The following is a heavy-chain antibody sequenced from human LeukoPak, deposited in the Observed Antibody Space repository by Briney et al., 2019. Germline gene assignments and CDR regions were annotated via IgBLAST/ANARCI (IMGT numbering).Heavy chain of an antibody. D-gene: IGHD2-2*01. V-gene: IGHV4-30-2*01. CDR2: IYHSGST. CDR3: ARGNVPFDY. J-gene: IGHJ4*02. CDR1: GGSISSCGYS. Sequence: SETLSLTCAVSGGSISSCGYSWSWIRQPPGKGLEWIGYIYHSGSTYYNPSLKSRVTISVDRSKNQFSLKLSSVTAADTAVYYCARGNVPFDYWGQGTLVTVSS.